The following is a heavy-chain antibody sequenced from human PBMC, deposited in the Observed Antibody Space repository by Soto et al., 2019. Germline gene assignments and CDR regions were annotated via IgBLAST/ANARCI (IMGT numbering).Heavy chain of an antibody. CDR2: IYYSGYT. Sequence: SETLSLTCTVSGGSISSSSYYWGWIRQPPGKGLEWIGSIYYSGYTYYNPSLKSRVTISVDKSKNQFSLKLSSVTAADTAVYYCARDHGSGSYSYYYYGMDVWGQGTMVTASS. D-gene: IGHD3-10*01. V-gene: IGHV4-39*07. CDR3: ARDHGSGSYSYYYYGMDV. CDR1: GGSISSSSYY. J-gene: IGHJ6*02.